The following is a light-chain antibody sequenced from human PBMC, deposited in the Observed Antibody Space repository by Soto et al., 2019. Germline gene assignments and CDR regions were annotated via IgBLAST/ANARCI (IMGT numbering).Light chain of an antibody. CDR2: GAS. CDR1: QSVSSSY. J-gene: IGKJ4*01. V-gene: IGKV3-20*01. CDR3: QQYGSSLLT. Sequence: EMVLTQSPGTLSLSPRERATLSCRASQSVSSSYLAWYQQKPGQAPRLLIYGASSRPTGIPDRFSGSGSGTDFTLTISRLEPEDFTVYYCQQYGSSLLTFGGGTKVEIK.